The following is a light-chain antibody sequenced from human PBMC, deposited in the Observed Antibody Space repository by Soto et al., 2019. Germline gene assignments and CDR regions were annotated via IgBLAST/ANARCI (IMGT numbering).Light chain of an antibody. J-gene: IGLJ2*01. CDR1: RGHSSYA. Sequence: QLVLTQSPSASASLGASVNVTCALSRGHSSYAIACHRQQPEKGPRNLMNLNNDVNHRRGAGIPDRFSGSSAGAERSLTIFSLQSDDETDKYLPLAPVVLGGGTKLTVL. CDR3: PLAPVV. V-gene: IGLV4-69*01. CDR2: LNNDVNH.